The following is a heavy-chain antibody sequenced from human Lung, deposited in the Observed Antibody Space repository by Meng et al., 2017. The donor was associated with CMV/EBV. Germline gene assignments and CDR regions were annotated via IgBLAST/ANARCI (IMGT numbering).Heavy chain of an antibody. J-gene: IGHJ4*02. CDR1: GFSLSISRLA. Sequence: SGXXLVXPTQTLTLTCTFSGFSLSISRLAVGWIRQPPGKALECLGIIYWNDDKRYSPSLKSRLTITKDTSKNQVVLTMTNMDPADTATYYCAHARYSSFYYFNYWXQGKXVTGAS. CDR2: IYWNDDK. CDR3: AHARYSSFYYFNY. V-gene: IGHV2-5*01. D-gene: IGHD6-13*01.